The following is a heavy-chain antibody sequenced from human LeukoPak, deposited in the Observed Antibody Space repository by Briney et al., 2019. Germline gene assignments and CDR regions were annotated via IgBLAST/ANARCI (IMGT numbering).Heavy chain of an antibody. V-gene: IGHV4-34*01. CDR2: INHSGST. CDR1: GGSFSGYY. CDR3: ARGKSKWLAHDY. Sequence: SETLSLTCAVYGGSFSGYYWSWIRQPPGKGLEWIGEINHSGSTNYNPSLKSRVTISVDTSKNQFSLKLSSVTAADTAVYYCARGKSKWLAHDYWGQGTLVTVSS. D-gene: IGHD6-19*01. J-gene: IGHJ4*02.